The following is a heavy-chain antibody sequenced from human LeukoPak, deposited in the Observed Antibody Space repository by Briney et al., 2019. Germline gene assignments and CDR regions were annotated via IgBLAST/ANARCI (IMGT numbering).Heavy chain of an antibody. V-gene: IGHV3-48*03. J-gene: IGHJ4*02. CDR1: GFTFVSHA. CDR3: ARDQDWAFDY. CDR2: INHGGSIV. Sequence: GGSLRLSCAVSGFTFVSHAMNWVRQAPGKGLEWISFINHGGSIVYYADSVKGRFATSRDNAKNSLYLQINSVGADDTAVYYCARDQDWAFDYWGQGTLVTVSS. D-gene: IGHD3/OR15-3a*01.